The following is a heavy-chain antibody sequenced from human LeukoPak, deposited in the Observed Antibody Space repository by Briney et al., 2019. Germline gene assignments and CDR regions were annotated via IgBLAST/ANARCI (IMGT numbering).Heavy chain of an antibody. V-gene: IGHV4-30-2*06. CDR3: ASGPWYYDFWSSSAFDI. CDR1: GGSISSGGYS. D-gene: IGHD3-3*01. CDR2: IYHSGTT. J-gene: IGHJ3*02. Sequence: SETLSLTCTVSGGSISSGGYSWSWIRQSPGKGLEWIGYIYHSGTTYYNPSLKSRVTISVDKSKNQFSLKLSSVTAADTAVYYCASGPWYYDFWSSSAFDIWGQGTMVTVSS.